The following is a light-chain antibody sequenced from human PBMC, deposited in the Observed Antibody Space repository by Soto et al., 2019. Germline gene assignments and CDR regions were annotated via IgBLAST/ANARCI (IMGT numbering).Light chain of an antibody. CDR3: AAWDDSLNGPV. Sequence: QSALTQPPSASGTPGQRVTMSCSGSSSNIGRNTVNWYQQLPGTAPKLLIYSNNQRPSGVPDRFSGSKYGTSASLAISGLQSEDEADYYCAAWDDSLNGPVFGGGTKLTVL. CDR1: SSNIGRNT. V-gene: IGLV1-44*01. CDR2: SNN. J-gene: IGLJ3*02.